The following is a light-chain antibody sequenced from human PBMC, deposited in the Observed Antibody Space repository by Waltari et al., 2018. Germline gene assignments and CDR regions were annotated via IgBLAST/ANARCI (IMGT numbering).Light chain of an antibody. Sequence: DIVMTQSPDSLTVSLGERATINCKSRRSVLYNSNNKNYLAWYQQKPGQPPKLLIYWASTRESVVPDRFSGSGSGTDFTLTISTLQAEDVAVYYCQQYYDTPYTFGQGTKLEIK. J-gene: IGKJ2*01. CDR3: QQYYDTPYT. CDR1: RSVLYNSNNKNY. V-gene: IGKV4-1*01. CDR2: WAS.